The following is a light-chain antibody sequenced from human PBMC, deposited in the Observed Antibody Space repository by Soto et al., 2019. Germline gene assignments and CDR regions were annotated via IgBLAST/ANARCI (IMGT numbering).Light chain of an antibody. CDR2: GAS. CDR3: QQYDTSPPT. J-gene: IGKJ4*01. CDR1: QSVSSSF. V-gene: IGKV3-20*01. Sequence: EIVLTQSPGTLSLSPGETAALSCRASQSVSSSFLAWYQQKPGQAPRLLIYGASSRATGIPYRFSGSGFGTDFILIINRLEPEDFAVYYCQQYDTSPPTFGGGTKVEIK.